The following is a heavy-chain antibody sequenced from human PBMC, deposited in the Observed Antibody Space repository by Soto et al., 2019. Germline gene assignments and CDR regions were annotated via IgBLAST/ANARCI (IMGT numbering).Heavy chain of an antibody. CDR1: GFTFSDNA. CDR3: AKSLSTAVNYGLDV. D-gene: IGHD2-2*01. Sequence: PGGSLILSCGASGFTFSDNAMTWVRQAPGKGLEWVSSISDDGDSTYYADSVKGRFAVSRDNSKNTLFLHMNSLGAEDTAVYYCAKSLSTAVNYGLDVWGQGTSVTVSS. J-gene: IGHJ6*02. V-gene: IGHV3-23*01. CDR2: ISDDGDST.